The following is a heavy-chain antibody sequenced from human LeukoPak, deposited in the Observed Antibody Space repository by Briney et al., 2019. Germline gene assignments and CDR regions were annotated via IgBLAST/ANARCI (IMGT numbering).Heavy chain of an antibody. Sequence: SETLSLTCTVSGGSISSYYWSWIRQPPGKGLEWIGYIYYSGSTYYNPSLKSRVTISVDTSKNQFSLKLSSVTAADTAVYYCARTLSGRSATRFDYWGQGTLVTVSS. D-gene: IGHD5-12*01. CDR3: ARTLSGRSATRFDY. V-gene: IGHV4-59*01. CDR2: IYYSGST. CDR1: GGSISSYY. J-gene: IGHJ4*02.